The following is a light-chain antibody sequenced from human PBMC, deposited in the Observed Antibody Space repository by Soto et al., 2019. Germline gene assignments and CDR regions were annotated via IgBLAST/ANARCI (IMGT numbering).Light chain of an antibody. Sequence: QSALTQPASVSGSPGQSITISCTGTSSDVGGYNYVSWYQQHPGKAPKLMIYYVSNLPSGVSNRFSGSKSGNTASLTSSGLQADDEADDYCSSYTSSSTPYLVFGGGTKLTVL. CDR3: SSYTSSSTPYLV. CDR1: SSDVGGYNY. V-gene: IGLV2-14*01. J-gene: IGLJ2*01. CDR2: YVS.